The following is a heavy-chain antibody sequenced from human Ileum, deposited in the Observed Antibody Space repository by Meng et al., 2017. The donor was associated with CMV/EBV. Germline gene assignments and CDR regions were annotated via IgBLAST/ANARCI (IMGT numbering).Heavy chain of an antibody. CDR1: GFSVRGPY. J-gene: IGHJ5*02. CDR2: ISSRGNSI. Sequence: VGSGFSVRGPYMGWIRQATGKILDWVGYISSRGNSIHYAESVEARLTISRENDKNSLYLQLNSLRAEDTAVYYCAKDMWNMAGWFDPWGQGTLVTVSS. V-gene: IGHV3-11*01. CDR3: AKDMWNMAGWFDP. D-gene: IGHD2/OR15-2a*01.